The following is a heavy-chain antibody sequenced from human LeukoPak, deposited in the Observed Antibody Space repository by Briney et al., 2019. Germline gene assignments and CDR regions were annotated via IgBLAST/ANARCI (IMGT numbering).Heavy chain of an antibody. V-gene: IGHV3-23*01. CDR1: GFTFSDFP. CDR2: IFPSSVEI. J-gene: IGHJ4*02. Sequence: GGSLRLSCAASGFTFSDFPMIWVRQAPGKGLEWVSTIFPSSVEIHYADSVKGRFTISRDNSKNTLYLQMNSLRAEDTAVYYCARDPRYYDSSVDYWGQGTLVTVSS. D-gene: IGHD3-22*01. CDR3: ARDPRYYDSSVDY.